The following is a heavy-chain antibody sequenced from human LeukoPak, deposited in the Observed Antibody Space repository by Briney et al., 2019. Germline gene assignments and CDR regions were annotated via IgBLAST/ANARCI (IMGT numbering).Heavy chain of an antibody. D-gene: IGHD1-26*01. J-gene: IGHJ4*02. CDR2: FDPEDGET. CDR1: GYALTELS. CDR3: AVVVGATTAFDY. Sequence: ASVKVSCRVSGYALTELSMHWVRQAPGKGLEWMGGFDPEDGETIYAQKFQGRVTMTEDTSTDTAYMELSSLRSEDTAVYYCAVVVGATTAFDYWGQGTLVTVSS. V-gene: IGHV1-24*01.